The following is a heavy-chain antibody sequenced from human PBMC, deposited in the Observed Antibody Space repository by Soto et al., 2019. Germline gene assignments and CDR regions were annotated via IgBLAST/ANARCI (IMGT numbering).Heavy chain of an antibody. Sequence: SQTLSLTCALYGGSFSGYYWSWVRQPPGKGLEWIGEINHIGSTNYNPSLKSRVTISVDTSKNQFSLKLSSVTAADTAVYYGACRTYYYYGMDVWGQGTTVTVSS. CDR2: INHIGST. CDR3: ACRTYYYYGMDV. V-gene: IGHV4-34*01. CDR1: GGSFSGYY. J-gene: IGHJ6*02.